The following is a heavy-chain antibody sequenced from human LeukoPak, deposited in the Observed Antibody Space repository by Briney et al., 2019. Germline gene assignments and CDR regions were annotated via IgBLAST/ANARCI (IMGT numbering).Heavy chain of an antibody. Sequence: PSETLPLTCTVSGGSISSSSYYWGWIRQPPGKGLGWIGCIYYSGSTYYNPSLKSRVTISVDTSKNQFSLKLSSVTAADTAVYYCARDREALYYYDSSGSIDYWGQGTLVTVSS. CDR1: GGSISSSSYY. CDR2: IYYSGST. CDR3: ARDREALYYYDSSGSIDY. V-gene: IGHV4-39*07. J-gene: IGHJ4*02. D-gene: IGHD3-22*01.